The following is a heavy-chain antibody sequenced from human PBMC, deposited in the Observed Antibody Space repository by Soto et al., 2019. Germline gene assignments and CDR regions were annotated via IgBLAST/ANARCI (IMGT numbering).Heavy chain of an antibody. Sequence: QVQLQESGPGLVKPSGTLSLTCAVSGVSISSHDWWTWVRQPPGKGLEWIGESHQSGSTNYNSSLESRVTIEVDTSKNQFSLKLRSVTVADTAVYYCATRDNSRFYWGQGTLVIVSS. J-gene: IGHJ4*02. CDR1: GVSISSHDW. CDR3: ATRDNSRFY. D-gene: IGHD6-13*01. CDR2: SHQSGST. V-gene: IGHV4-4*02.